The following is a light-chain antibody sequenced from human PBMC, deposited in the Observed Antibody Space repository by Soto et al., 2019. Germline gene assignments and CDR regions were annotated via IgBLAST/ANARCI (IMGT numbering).Light chain of an antibody. V-gene: IGLV2-23*01. Sequence: QSVLTQPASVSGSPGQSITISCTGTSSDVGSYNLVSWYQQHPGKATKLMIYEGSKRPSGVSNRFSGSKSGNTASLTISGLQAEDEADYYCCSYAGSSMVFGGGTKLTVL. CDR1: SSDVGSYNL. CDR3: CSYAGSSMV. J-gene: IGLJ2*01. CDR2: EGS.